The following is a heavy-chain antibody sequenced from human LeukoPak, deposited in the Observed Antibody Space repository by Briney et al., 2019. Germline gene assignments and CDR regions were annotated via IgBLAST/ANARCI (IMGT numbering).Heavy chain of an antibody. J-gene: IGHJ5*02. V-gene: IGHV4-34*01. CDR3: ARGGWIFGVALHRFDP. Sequence: KTSETLSLTCAVYGGSFSGYYWSWIRQPPGKGLEWIGEINHSGSTNYNPSLKSRVTISVDTSKNQFSLKLSSVTAADTAVYYCARGGWIFGVALHRFDPWGQGTLVTVSS. D-gene: IGHD3-3*01. CDR2: INHSGST. CDR1: GGSFSGYY.